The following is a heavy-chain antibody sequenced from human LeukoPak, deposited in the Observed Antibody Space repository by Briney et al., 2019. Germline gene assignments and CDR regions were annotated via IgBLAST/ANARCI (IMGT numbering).Heavy chain of an antibody. J-gene: IGHJ5*02. V-gene: IGHV4-34*01. D-gene: IGHD6-13*01. CDR3: ARGGRSSSWYVYNWFDP. Sequence: SETLFLTCAVYGGSFSGYYWSWIRQPPGKGLEWIGEINHSGSTNYNPSLKSRVTISVDTSKNQFSLKLSSVTAADTAVYYCARGGRSSSWYVYNWFDPWGQGTLVTVSS. CDR1: GGSFSGYY. CDR2: INHSGST.